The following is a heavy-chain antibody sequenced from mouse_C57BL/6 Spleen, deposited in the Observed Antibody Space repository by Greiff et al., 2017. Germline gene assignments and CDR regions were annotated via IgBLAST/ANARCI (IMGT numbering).Heavy chain of an antibody. CDR2: IDPSDSYT. CDR1: GYTFTSYW. J-gene: IGHJ2*01. CDR3: ARSNYSNSYYFGY. Sequence: QVQLQQPGAELVMPGASVKLSCKASGYTFTSYWMHWVKQRPGQGLEWIGEIDPSDSYTNYNQKFKGKSTLTVDKSPSTAYMQLSSLTSEDSAVYNCARSNYSNSYYFGYWGQATTLSVSS. V-gene: IGHV1-69*01. D-gene: IGHD2-5*01.